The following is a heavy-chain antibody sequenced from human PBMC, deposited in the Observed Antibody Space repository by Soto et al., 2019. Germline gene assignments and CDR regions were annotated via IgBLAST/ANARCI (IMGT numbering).Heavy chain of an antibody. D-gene: IGHD3-22*01. CDR2: FYYTGSI. CDR3: ARSMFYSDDTNYSPFEY. CDR1: AGSVSSGNYY. V-gene: IGHV4-61*01. Sequence: PSETLSLTCTVSAGSVSSGNYYWSWIRQPPGKGLEWIGYFYYTGSINYNPSLKSRVTIFIDASKNQFSLTLYSVTAADTAVYYCARSMFYSDDTNYSPFEYWGQGTLVTVSS. J-gene: IGHJ4*02.